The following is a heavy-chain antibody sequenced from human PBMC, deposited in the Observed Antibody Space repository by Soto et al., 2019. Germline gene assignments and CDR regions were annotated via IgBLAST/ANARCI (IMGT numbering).Heavy chain of an antibody. CDR2: IYYSGST. D-gene: IGHD6-19*01. V-gene: IGHV4-31*03. CDR3: ARRSRGWYFDP. Sequence: SETLCLTCTVAGGSISGGCYYWSWIRQHPGKGLEWIGYIYYSGSTYYNPSLKSRVTISVDTSKNQFSLKLSSVTAADTAVYYCARRSRGWYFDPWGQGTLVTVSS. CDR1: GGSISGGCYY. J-gene: IGHJ5*02.